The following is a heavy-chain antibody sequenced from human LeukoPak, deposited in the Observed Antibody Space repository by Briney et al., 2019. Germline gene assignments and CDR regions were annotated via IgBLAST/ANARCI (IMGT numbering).Heavy chain of an antibody. J-gene: IGHJ5*02. CDR3: ARDPYSSGFKWFDP. Sequence: ASVKVSCKASGYTFTSYGISWVRQAPGQGLERMGWISAYNGNTNYAQKLQGRVTMTTDTSTSTACMELRSLRSDDTAVYYCARDPYSSGFKWFDPWGQGTLVTVSS. V-gene: IGHV1-18*01. CDR1: GYTFTSYG. D-gene: IGHD6-19*01. CDR2: ISAYNGNT.